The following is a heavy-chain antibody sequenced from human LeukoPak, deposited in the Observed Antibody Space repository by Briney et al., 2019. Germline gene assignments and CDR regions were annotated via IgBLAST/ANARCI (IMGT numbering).Heavy chain of an antibody. CDR3: ARTNVANSFDI. D-gene: IGHD1-1*01. V-gene: IGHV4-59*01. J-gene: IGHJ3*02. CDR1: GGSISSYY. Sequence: SETLSLTCTVSGGSISSYYWSWIRQPPGKGLEWIGYIYYSGSTNYNPSLKSRVTISVDTSKNQFSLKLSSVTAADTAVYYCARTNVANSFDIWGQGTMVTVSS. CDR2: IYYSGST.